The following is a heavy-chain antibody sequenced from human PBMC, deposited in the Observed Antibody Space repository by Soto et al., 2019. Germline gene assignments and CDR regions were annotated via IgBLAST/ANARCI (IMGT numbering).Heavy chain of an antibody. Sequence: QVQLVQSGAEVKKPGASVKVSCKASGYTFTSYGISWVRQAPGQGLEWMGWISAYNGNTNYAQKLQGRVTMTTDTSTSTAYMELRSLRSDDTAVYYCAGVPSRPDRYCSGGNFYSSEARHWGQGTLVTVSS. CDR3: AGVPSRPDRYCSGGNFYSSEARH. D-gene: IGHD2-15*01. J-gene: IGHJ4*02. V-gene: IGHV1-18*01. CDR2: ISAYNGNT. CDR1: GYTFTSYG.